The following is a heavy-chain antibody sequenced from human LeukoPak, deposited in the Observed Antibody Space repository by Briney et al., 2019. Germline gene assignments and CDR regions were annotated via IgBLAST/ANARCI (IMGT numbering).Heavy chain of an antibody. Sequence: PGRSLRLSCAASGFSFSDYGMHWVRQAPGKGLEWVAAVWYDGSNQKYADSVKGRFTISRENSKNTLYLQMNSLRAEDTAVYYCARDAWYYDFWSGYATRYYYYYYMDVWGKGTTVTVSS. CDR1: GFSFSDYG. V-gene: IGHV3-33*01. D-gene: IGHD3-3*01. J-gene: IGHJ6*03. CDR2: VWYDGSNQ. CDR3: ARDAWYYDFWSGYATRYYYYYYMDV.